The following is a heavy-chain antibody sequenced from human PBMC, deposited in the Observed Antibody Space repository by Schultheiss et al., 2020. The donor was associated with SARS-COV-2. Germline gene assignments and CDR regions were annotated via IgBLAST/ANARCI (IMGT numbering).Heavy chain of an antibody. D-gene: IGHD3-9*01. CDR2: IYSGGTT. CDR3: ARDFTYYDILTGYYQRGEAFDI. V-gene: IGHV3-23*03. Sequence: GGSLRLSCAASGFTFSSYAMSWVRQAPGKGLEWVSVIYSGGTTYYADSVKGRFTVSRDNSKNTLYLQMNSLRAEDTAVYYCARDFTYYDILTGYYQRGEAFDIWGQGTMVTVSS. CDR1: GFTFSSYA. J-gene: IGHJ3*02.